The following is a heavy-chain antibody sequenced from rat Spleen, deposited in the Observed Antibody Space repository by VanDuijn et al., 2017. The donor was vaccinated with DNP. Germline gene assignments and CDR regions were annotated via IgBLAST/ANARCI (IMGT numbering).Heavy chain of an antibody. V-gene: IGHV5-31*01. J-gene: IGHJ3*01. CDR2: ITNTGGST. Sequence: EVQLVESGGGLVQPGRSLKLSCVASGFNFKDYWMTWIRQAPGKGLEWISSITNTGGSTYYLDSVRGRFTVSRDNAESTLYLQMNSLRSEDTATYYCARSDSYGFPYWGQGTLVTVSS. CDR3: ARSDSYGFPY. D-gene: IGHD1-2*01. CDR1: GFNFKDYW.